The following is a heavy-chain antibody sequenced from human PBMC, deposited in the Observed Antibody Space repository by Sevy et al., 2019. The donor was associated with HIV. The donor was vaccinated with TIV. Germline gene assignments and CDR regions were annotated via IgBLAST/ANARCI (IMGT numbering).Heavy chain of an antibody. J-gene: IGHJ4*02. V-gene: IGHV3-11*01. CDR2: ISGSGTTT. Sequence: GGSLRLSCATSGFTFSDYYMSWIRQAPGRGLEWVSFISGSGTTTYYADSVKGRFTISRDNAKKSLYLQTNSLRADDTAVYYCAEGGDSGYWGQGTLVTVSS. D-gene: IGHD2-21*02. CDR3: AEGGDSGY. CDR1: GFTFSDYY.